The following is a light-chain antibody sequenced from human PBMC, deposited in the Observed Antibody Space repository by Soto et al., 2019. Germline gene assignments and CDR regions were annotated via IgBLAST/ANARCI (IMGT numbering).Light chain of an antibody. V-gene: IGKV3-20*01. J-gene: IGKJ2*01. CDR3: QQHTISMYT. CDR1: QSVSSSY. CDR2: GAS. Sequence: EIVLTQSPGTLSLSPGERATLSCRASQSVSSSYLAWYQQKPGQAPRLLIYGASSRATGIPDRFSGSGSGTGFTLTISRLEPEDFAVYYCQQHTISMYTFGQGTKLEIK.